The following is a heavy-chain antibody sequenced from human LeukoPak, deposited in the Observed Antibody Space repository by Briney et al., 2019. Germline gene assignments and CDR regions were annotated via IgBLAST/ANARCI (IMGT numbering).Heavy chain of an antibody. V-gene: IGHV3-48*01. CDR1: GFSFSSYS. CDR2: ISSSSSTI. Sequence: GGSLRLSCAASGFSFSSYSMNWVRQAPGKGLEWVSYISSSSSTIYYADSVKGRFTISRHNSKNTLYLQMNSLRAEDMAVYYCATVANYYDRSGYLESWGQGTLVTVSS. D-gene: IGHD3-22*01. CDR3: ATVANYYDRSGYLES. J-gene: IGHJ5*02.